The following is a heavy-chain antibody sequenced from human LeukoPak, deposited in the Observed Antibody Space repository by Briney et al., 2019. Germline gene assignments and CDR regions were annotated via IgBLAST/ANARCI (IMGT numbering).Heavy chain of an antibody. J-gene: IGHJ4*02. CDR1: GYTFTGYY. CDR2: INPNSGGT. D-gene: IGHD6-19*01. CDR3: AKGYSSGWYQSLPFDY. V-gene: IGHV1-2*02. Sequence: ASVKVSCKASGYTFTGYYMHWVRQAPGQGLEWMGWINPNSGGTNYAQKFQGRVTMTRDTSISTAYMELSRLRSDDTAVYYCAKGYSSGWYQSLPFDYWGQGTLVTVSS.